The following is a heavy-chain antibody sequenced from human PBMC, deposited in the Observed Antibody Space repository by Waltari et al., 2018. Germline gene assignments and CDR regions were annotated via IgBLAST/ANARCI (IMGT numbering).Heavy chain of an antibody. Sequence: QVQLVQSGAEVKKPGSSVKVPCKASGGTFSSYALSWVRQAPGQGLEWMGGIIPIIGTANDAQKFQGRVTMTADESTSTAYMELSSLRAEETAMYYWARGSPQGGWFGELSPEDYWGQGTLVTVSS. D-gene: IGHD3-10*01. CDR3: ARGSPQGGWFGELSPEDY. CDR2: IIPIIGTA. J-gene: IGHJ4*02. CDR1: GGTFSSYA. V-gene: IGHV1-69*01.